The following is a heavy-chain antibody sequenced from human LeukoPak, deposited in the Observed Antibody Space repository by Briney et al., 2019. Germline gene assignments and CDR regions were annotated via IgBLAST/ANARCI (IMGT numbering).Heavy chain of an antibody. CDR3: ARDLYSTLLAYYYGMDV. CDR2: IWYDGSNK. Sequence: GGSLRLSCAASGFTFSSYGMHWVRQAPGKGLEWVAVIWYDGSNKYYADSVKGRFTISRDNSKNTLYLQMNSLRAEATAVYYCARDLYSTLLAYYYGMDVWGQGTTVTVSS. J-gene: IGHJ6*02. D-gene: IGHD6-13*01. CDR1: GFTFSSYG. V-gene: IGHV3-33*01.